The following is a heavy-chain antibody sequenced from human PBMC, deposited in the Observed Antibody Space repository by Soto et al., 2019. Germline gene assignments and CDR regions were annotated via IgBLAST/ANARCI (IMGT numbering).Heavy chain of an antibody. CDR3: ARDRSLEEQLVSYYGMDV. D-gene: IGHD6-6*01. J-gene: IGHJ6*02. CDR2: ISSSGSTI. Sequence: QVQLVESGGGLVKPGGSLRLSCAASGFTFSDYYRSWIRQAPGKGLEWVSYISSSGSTIYYADSVKGRFTISRDNAKNSLYLQMNSLRAEDTAVYYCARDRSLEEQLVSYYGMDVWGQGTTVTVSS. CDR1: GFTFSDYY. V-gene: IGHV3-11*01.